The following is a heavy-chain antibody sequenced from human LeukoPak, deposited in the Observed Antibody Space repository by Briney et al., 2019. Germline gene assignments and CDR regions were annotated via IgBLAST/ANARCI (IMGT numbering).Heavy chain of an antibody. Sequence: SETLSLTCAVYGGSFSGYYWSWIRQPPGKGLEWIGEINHSGSTNYNPSLKSRVTISVDTSKNQFSLKLSSVTAADTAVYYCAGGSGGYYYYYMDVWGKGTTVTVSS. CDR1: GGSFSGYY. CDR3: AGGSGGYYYYYMDV. CDR2: INHSGST. V-gene: IGHV4-34*01. J-gene: IGHJ6*03. D-gene: IGHD2-15*01.